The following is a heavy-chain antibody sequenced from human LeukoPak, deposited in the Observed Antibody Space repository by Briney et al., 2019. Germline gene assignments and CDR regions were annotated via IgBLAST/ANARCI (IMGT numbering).Heavy chain of an antibody. CDR3: ATLTPDIVVVPAAYDAFDI. V-gene: IGHV3-30*02. D-gene: IGHD2-2*01. CDR2: IRYDGSNK. CDR1: EFTFSSYG. Sequence: GGSLRLSCAAAEFTFSSYGMHWVRQAPGKGLEWVAFIRYDGSNKYYADSVKGRFTISRDNSKNTLYLQMNSLRAEDTAVYYCATLTPDIVVVPAAYDAFDIWGQGTMVTVSS. J-gene: IGHJ3*02.